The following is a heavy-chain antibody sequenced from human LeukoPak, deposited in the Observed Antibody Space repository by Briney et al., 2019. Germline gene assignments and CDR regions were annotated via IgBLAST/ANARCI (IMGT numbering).Heavy chain of an antibody. J-gene: IGHJ6*03. V-gene: IGHV3-7*01. CDR3: ARLNYDFWSGVWEGYYMDV. D-gene: IGHD3-3*01. Sequence: GGSLRLSCAASGFTLSSYWMTWVRQAPGKGLEWVANIREDGSEKYYVDSVKGRFTVSRDNAKNSLYLQVNSLRAEDTAVYYCARLNYDFWSGVWEGYYMDVWGRGTTVTVSS. CDR2: IREDGSEK. CDR1: GFTLSSYW.